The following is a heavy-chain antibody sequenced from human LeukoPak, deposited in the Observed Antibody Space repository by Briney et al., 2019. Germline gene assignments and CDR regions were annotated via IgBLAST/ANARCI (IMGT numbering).Heavy chain of an antibody. Sequence: SETLSLTCAVSGGSITSTFWWTWVRQPPGKGLEWIGDIYYSGNTNYNPSLKSRVTISVDKPNNQFSLNLSSVTAADTAVYYCASIEGPHSLVGYDQYYYYRMDVWGQGTTVTVSS. V-gene: IGHV4-4*02. J-gene: IGHJ6*02. CDR3: ASIEGPHSLVGYDQYYYYRMDV. CDR2: IYYSGNT. CDR1: GGSITSTFW. D-gene: IGHD5-12*01.